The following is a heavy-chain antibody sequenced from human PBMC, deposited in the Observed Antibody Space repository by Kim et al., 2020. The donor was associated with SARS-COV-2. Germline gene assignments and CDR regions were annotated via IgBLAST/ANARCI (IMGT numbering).Heavy chain of an antibody. CDR3: ARGRMVRGVITAFDI. D-gene: IGHD3-10*01. CDR1: GGSFSAYY. V-gene: IGHV4-34*01. J-gene: IGHJ3*02. Sequence: SETLSLTCAVSGGSFSAYYWSWIRQPPGKGLEWIGDINHSGSTNYNPSLKSRVTISVDTSKNQFSLKLSSVTAADTAVYYCARGRMVRGVITAFDIWGQGTMVTVSS. CDR2: INHSGST.